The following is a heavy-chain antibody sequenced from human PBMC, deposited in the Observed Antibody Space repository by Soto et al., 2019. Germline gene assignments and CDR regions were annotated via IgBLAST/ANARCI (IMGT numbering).Heavy chain of an antibody. CDR1: GVSFNLDD. D-gene: IGHD2-8*02. CDR3: ASVNLVAVASLFYYYLEY. J-gene: IGHJ4*01. CDR2: ISASGYTE. Sequence: GGSRRLSCELAGVSFNLDDMSWVRQAPGKCLEWIAYISASGYTEHYSDSVKGRFTIPRDNTMNSLFLQMRSLRAEDTAVYYCASVNLVAVASLFYYYLEYWGQGTLVTVSS. V-gene: IGHV3-48*03.